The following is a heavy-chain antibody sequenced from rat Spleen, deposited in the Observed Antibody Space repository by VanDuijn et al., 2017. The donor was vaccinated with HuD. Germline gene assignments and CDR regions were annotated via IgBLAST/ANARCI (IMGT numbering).Heavy chain of an antibody. CDR3: ARGGTGAFAY. Sequence: EVQLQESGPGLVKPSQSLSLTCSVTGYSITSSYRWNWIRKFPGNKLEWMGYINSAGSTNYNPSLKSRISITRDTSKNQFFLQVNSVTTEDTATYYCARGGTGAFAYWGQGTLVTVSS. CDR2: INSAGST. CDR1: GYSITSSYR. V-gene: IGHV3-3*01. J-gene: IGHJ3*01. D-gene: IGHD5-1*01.